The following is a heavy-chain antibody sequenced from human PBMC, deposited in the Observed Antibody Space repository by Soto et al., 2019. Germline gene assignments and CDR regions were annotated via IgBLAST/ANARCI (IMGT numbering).Heavy chain of an antibody. CDR1: GFTFSSYS. Sequence: EVQLVESGGGLVKPGGSLRLSCAASGFTFSSYSMNWVRQAPGKGLEWVSSISSSSSYIYYADSVKGRVTISRDNAKNSLYLQMNSPRAEDTAVYYCARVEMATRGIDYWDQGTLVTVSS. D-gene: IGHD5-12*01. J-gene: IGHJ4*02. CDR2: ISSSSSYI. V-gene: IGHV3-21*01. CDR3: ARVEMATRGIDY.